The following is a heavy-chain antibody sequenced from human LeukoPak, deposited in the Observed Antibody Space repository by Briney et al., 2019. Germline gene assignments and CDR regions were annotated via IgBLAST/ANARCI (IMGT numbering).Heavy chain of an antibody. D-gene: IGHD6-19*01. CDR3: ARVMTVASTESFDY. CDR2: IRYDGNNK. Sequence: GGSLRLSCAASGFTFRSYGMHWVRQAPGKGLEWVAFIRYDGNNKYYADSVKGRFTISRDNSKNTVYLQMNSLRAEDTAVYYCARVMTVASTESFDYWGQGTLVTVSS. J-gene: IGHJ4*02. CDR1: GFTFRSYG. V-gene: IGHV3-30*02.